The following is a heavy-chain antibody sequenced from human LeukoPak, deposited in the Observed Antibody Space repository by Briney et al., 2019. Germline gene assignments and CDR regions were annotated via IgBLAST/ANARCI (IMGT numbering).Heavy chain of an antibody. CDR3: ATKEYVEKRITIFGVVIDYFDY. Sequence: GGSLRLSCAASGFTFSSYAMSWVRQAPGKGLEWVSAISGSGGSTYYADSVKGRFTISRDNSKNTLYLQMNSLRAEDTAVYYCATKEYVEKRITIFGVVIDYFDYWGQGTLVTVSS. J-gene: IGHJ4*02. D-gene: IGHD3-3*01. CDR1: GFTFSSYA. CDR2: ISGSGGST. V-gene: IGHV3-23*01.